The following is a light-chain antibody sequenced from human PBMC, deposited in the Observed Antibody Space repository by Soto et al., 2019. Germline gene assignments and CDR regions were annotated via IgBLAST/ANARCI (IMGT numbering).Light chain of an antibody. J-gene: IGLJ2*01. V-gene: IGLV2-14*01. CDR1: SSDIGSYTY. CDR3: SSYTITTTPVV. Sequence: QSALTQPASVSGSPGQSITISCTGTSSDIGSYTYVSWYQQHPGQVPKLMIYEVDNRPSGLSSRFSGSKSGNTASLTISGLQAEDEADYYCSSYTITTTPVVFGGGTQLTVL. CDR2: EVD.